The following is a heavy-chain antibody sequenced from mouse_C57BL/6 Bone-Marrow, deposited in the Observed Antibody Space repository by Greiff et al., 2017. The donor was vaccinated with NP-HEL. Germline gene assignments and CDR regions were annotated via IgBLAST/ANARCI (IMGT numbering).Heavy chain of an antibody. CDR2: INPNNGGT. CDR3: TRDDYQAWFAY. J-gene: IGHJ3*01. D-gene: IGHD2-4*01. V-gene: IGHV1-26*01. Sequence: EVQLQQSGPELVKPGASVKISCKASGYTFTDYYMNWVKQSQGKSLEWIGDINPNNGGTAYNQKFKGKAILSADQSSSTAYMELRSLTSEDAAVYYCTRDDYQAWFAYWGQGTLVTVSA. CDR1: GYTFTDYY.